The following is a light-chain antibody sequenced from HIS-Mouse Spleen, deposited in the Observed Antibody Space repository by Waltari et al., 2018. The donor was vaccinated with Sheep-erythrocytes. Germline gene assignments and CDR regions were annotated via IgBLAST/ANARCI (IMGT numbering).Light chain of an antibody. J-gene: IGLJ1*01. V-gene: IGLV2-11*01. Sequence: QSALTQPRSVSGSPGQSVTIPCTGTSSDVGGYNYVPCYQQHPGKAPKLMIYEVSKRPSGVPDRFSGSKSGNTASLTISGLQAEDEADYYCCSYAGSYNHVFATGTKVTVL. CDR2: EVS. CDR3: CSYAGSYNHV. CDR1: SSDVGGYNY.